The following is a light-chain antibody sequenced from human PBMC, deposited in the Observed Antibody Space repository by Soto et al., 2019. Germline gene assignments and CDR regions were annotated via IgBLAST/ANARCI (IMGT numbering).Light chain of an antibody. J-gene: IGKJ5*01. Sequence: EIVLTQSPGTLSLSPGERATLSCRASQYVGTRLAWYQHKPGQAPRLLIYDASNRATGIPARFSGSGSGTDFTLTIDNLEPEDFAIYYCQQRSSWPPITFGQGTRLEIK. CDR2: DAS. CDR3: QQRSSWPPIT. CDR1: QYVGTR. V-gene: IGKV3-11*01.